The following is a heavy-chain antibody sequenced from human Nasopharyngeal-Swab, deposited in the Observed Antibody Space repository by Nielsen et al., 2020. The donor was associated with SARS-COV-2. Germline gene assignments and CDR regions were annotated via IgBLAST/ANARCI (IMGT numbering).Heavy chain of an antibody. CDR3: AREDIGVVPVAMGYNWSDP. V-gene: IGHV1-46*01. CDR2: INPSAGST. CDR1: GYTFTSYY. J-gene: IGHJ5*02. D-gene: IGHD2-2*01. Sequence: ASVKVSCKASGYTFTSYYIHWVRQAPGQGLEWMGIINPSAGSTSYAQKFQGRVTMTRDTSTSTVSMELSSLRSEDTAVYYCAREDIGVVPVAMGYNWSDPWGQGTLVTVSS.